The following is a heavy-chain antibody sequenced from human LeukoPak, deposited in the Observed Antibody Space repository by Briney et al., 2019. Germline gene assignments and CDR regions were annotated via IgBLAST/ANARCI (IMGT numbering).Heavy chain of an antibody. CDR2: IYYSGST. CDR3: ARATSEYYYGYYFDY. D-gene: IGHD3-10*01. V-gene: IGHV4-59*01. J-gene: IGHJ4*02. Sequence: SATLSLTCTVSGGSISSYYWSWIRPPPGKGLEWIGYIYYSGSTNYNPSLKSRVTISVDTSKNQFSLKLSSVTAADTAVYYCARATSEYYYGYYFDYWGQGTLVTVSS. CDR1: GGSISSYY.